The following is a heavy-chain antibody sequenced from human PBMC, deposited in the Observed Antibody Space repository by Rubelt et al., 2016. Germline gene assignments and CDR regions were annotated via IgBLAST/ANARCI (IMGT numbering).Heavy chain of an antibody. J-gene: IGHJ3*02. D-gene: IGHD5-12*01. CDR1: AGSISRSTSY. V-gene: IGHV4-39*02. CDR3: AREGGSGYDSGFDI. Sequence: QLQLQESGPGLVKPSETLSLTCTVSAGSISRSTSYWGWIRQAPGKGLEWIGSIDYSGSSYYNPSLKSRVTISVDSSKNQFSLKLSSVTAADTAVYYCAREGGSGYDSGFDIWGQGTMVTVSS. CDR2: IDYSGSS.